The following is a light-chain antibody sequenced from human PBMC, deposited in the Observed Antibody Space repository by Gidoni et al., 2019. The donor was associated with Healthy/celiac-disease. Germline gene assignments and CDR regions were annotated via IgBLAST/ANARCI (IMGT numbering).Light chain of an antibody. CDR3: MQALQTPRT. Sequence: DIVMTQFPLSLPVTPGEPASIYCRSSQSLLHSNGYNYLDWYLQKPGQSPQLLIYLGSNRASGVPDRFSGSGSGTDFTLKISKVEAEDVGVYYCMQALQTPRTFXPXTKVEIK. CDR2: LGS. J-gene: IGKJ3*01. V-gene: IGKV2-28*01. CDR1: QSLLHSNGYNY.